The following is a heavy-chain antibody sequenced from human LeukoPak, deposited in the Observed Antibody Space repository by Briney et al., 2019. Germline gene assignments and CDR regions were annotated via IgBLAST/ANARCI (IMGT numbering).Heavy chain of an antibody. CDR1: GYTFTDYT. V-gene: IGHV7-4-1*02. CDR3: ARGGPHDC. Sequence: ASVKVSCKASGYTFTDYTVNWVRQAPGQGLEWMGWINTNTGNPTYAQGFTGRFVFSLDTSVTTAYLQISGLKAEDSAIDYCARGGPHDCWGQGTLVTVSS. J-gene: IGHJ4*02. D-gene: IGHD1-14*01. CDR2: INTNTGNP.